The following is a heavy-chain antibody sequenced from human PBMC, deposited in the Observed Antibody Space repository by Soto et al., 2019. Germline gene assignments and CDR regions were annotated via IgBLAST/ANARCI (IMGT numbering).Heavy chain of an antibody. CDR2: ISPYNDQT. CDR3: ARGGYYDNVWGKLSHYGLDV. J-gene: IGHJ6*02. Sequence: QVQLVQSASEVMKPGASVKVSCKASGYTFIRYGITWVRQAPGQRLEWMGWISPYNDQTIYAQKLQGRAPMTADTSTRTVYMQLRSLKSDDTAVYYCARGGYYDNVWGKLSHYGLDVWGQGTSVTVSS. CDR1: GYTFIRYG. D-gene: IGHD3-16*01. V-gene: IGHV1-18*01.